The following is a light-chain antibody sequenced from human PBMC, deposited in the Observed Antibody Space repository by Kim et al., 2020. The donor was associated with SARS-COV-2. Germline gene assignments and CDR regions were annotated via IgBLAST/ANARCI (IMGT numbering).Light chain of an antibody. J-gene: IGLJ1*01. CDR1: NANIGSST. CDR3: ASWDDSLNGQV. Sequence: GQRVTISCSDSNANIGSSTVNWYQQRPGTAPKLLIYGTNQRPMGVPDRFSGSKSGTSASLAISGLRSEDESDYYCASWDDSLNGQVFGTGTKVTVL. V-gene: IGLV1-44*01. CDR2: GTN.